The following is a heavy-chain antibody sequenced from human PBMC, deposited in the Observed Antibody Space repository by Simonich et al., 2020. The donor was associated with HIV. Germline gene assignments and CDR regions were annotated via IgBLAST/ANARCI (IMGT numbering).Heavy chain of an antibody. CDR3: ARVLTMAREVISHYAMDV. J-gene: IGHJ6*02. V-gene: IGHV1-2*06. D-gene: IGHD3-10*01. Sequence: QVQLVQSWADMKKPGASVKVSCKASGYTFTGYYIHWVRQAPGQGLEWRGRMNPNSGGTNYAQKFQGRVTMTRDTSISTAYMELSRLRSDDTAFYYCARVLTMAREVISHYAMDVWGQGTTVTVSS. CDR1: GYTFTGYY. CDR2: MNPNSGGT.